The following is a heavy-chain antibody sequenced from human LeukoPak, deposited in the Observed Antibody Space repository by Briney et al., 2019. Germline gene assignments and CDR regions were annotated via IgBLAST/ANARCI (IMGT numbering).Heavy chain of an antibody. D-gene: IGHD1-26*01. Sequence: ASVKVSCKASGYTFTTYGISWVRQAPGQGLEWMGWISAYNGNTNYAQKFRGRVTMTTDTSTSTAYMELSSLRSEDTAVYYCARDNSVGDVAWWFDPWGQGTLVTVSS. J-gene: IGHJ5*02. CDR2: ISAYNGNT. CDR1: GYTFTTYG. V-gene: IGHV1-18*01. CDR3: ARDNSVGDVAWWFDP.